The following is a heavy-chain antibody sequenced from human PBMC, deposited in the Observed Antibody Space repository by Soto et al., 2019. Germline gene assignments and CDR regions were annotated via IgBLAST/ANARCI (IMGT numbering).Heavy chain of an antibody. V-gene: IGHV1-69*05. CDR3: ARDATAVAEPYNWLDP. Sequence: SVKVSCKASGGTFGNHAISWVRQAPGQGLEWMGGIIPIFGTPNYAQKFQDRVTITTADSTTTVYMELNSLTSDDTAVYYCARDATAVAEPYNWLDPWGQGTLVTVSS. D-gene: IGHD6-19*01. J-gene: IGHJ5*02. CDR2: IIPIFGTP. CDR1: GGTFGNHA.